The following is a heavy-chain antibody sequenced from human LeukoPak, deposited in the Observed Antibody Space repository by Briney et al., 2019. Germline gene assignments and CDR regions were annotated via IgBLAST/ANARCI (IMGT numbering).Heavy chain of an antibody. CDR1: GFTFSNYA. V-gene: IGHV3-23*01. CDR3: ARVRTYNWNDLDYFDY. J-gene: IGHJ4*02. CDR2: ISYNGGSA. D-gene: IGHD1-20*01. Sequence: GGSLRLSCVASGFTFSNYAVNWVRQAPGKGLEWVSCISYNGGSAHYADSVKGRFTVSRDNSKNIAHLQMDSLRAEDTAVYYCARVRTYNWNDLDYFDYWGQGTLVTVSS.